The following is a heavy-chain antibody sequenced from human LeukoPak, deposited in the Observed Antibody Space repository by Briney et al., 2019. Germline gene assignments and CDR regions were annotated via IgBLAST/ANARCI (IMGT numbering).Heavy chain of an antibody. D-gene: IGHD3-16*01. J-gene: IGHJ4*02. Sequence: GGSLRLSCTASGFTFSTSWMTWVRQAPGEGLEWVAVIKPDGGEGCYVDSVKGRFTISRDNTKNSLFLQMISLRAEDTAVYYCARDRAYKSFDYWGQGALVTVSS. V-gene: IGHV3-7*04. CDR1: GFTFSTSW. CDR2: IKPDGGEG. CDR3: ARDRAYKSFDY.